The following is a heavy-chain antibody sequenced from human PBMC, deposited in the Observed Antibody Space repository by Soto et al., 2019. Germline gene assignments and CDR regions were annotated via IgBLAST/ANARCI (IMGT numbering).Heavy chain of an antibody. J-gene: IGHJ6*02. CDR2: LSGSGGTK. V-gene: IGHV3-23*01. CDR3: AKNTGYYSYYGVDV. CDR1: GFTFNNYA. Sequence: PGGSLRLSCVASGFTFNNYAMTWVRQAPGKGLEWVSALSGSGGTKYYADSVRGWLTISRDNSKNTLYLEMNSLRGEDTAVYFCAKNTGYYSYYGVDVWGQGTTVTVSS. D-gene: IGHD2-8*02.